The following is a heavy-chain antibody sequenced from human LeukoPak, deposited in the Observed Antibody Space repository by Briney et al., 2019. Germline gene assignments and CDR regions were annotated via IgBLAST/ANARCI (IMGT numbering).Heavy chain of an antibody. CDR1: GFTFSSYE. CDR2: ISSSGSTI. D-gene: IGHD3-3*02. V-gene: IGHV3-48*03. J-gene: IGHJ3*01. CDR3: AKIRAPAYDF. Sequence: GGSLRLSCAASGFTFSSYEMNWVRRAPGKGLEWVSYISSSGSTIYYADSVKGRFTISRDNSKNTLYLQMNSLRAEDTAIYYCAKIRAPAYDFWGQGTMVTVSS.